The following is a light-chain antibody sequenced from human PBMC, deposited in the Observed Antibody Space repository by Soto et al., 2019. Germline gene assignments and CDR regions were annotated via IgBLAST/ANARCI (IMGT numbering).Light chain of an antibody. J-gene: IGKJ4*01. CDR3: QQYDNLPLS. Sequence: DLQMTQSPSSLSASLGDRVTITCQASQDITNYLNWYQHKPGTAPKLLIYDASNLETGVPSRFSGSGSGTDFTFTISSLQPEDIATYFCQQYDNLPLSVGGGTKVEIK. CDR1: QDITNY. V-gene: IGKV1-33*01. CDR2: DAS.